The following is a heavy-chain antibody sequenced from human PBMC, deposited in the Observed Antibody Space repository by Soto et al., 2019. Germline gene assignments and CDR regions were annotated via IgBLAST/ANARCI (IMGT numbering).Heavy chain of an antibody. Sequence: QVQVVQSGAEVREPGASVKVSCTASGYSSSNYYTHWARQAPGQGLEWMGIVDPHGASTVYAQRFQGRLTLTRGTSSNTDYMDLSRLTSNDTAIYYCASVTTTWSNWGQGTLVTVSS. J-gene: IGHJ4*02. V-gene: IGHV1-46*01. CDR3: ASVTTTWSN. CDR2: VDPHGAST. CDR1: GYSSSNYY. D-gene: IGHD1-26*01.